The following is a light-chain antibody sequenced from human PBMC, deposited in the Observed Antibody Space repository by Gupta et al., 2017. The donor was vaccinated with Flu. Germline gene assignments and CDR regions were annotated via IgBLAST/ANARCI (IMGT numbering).Light chain of an antibody. V-gene: IGKV2-28*01. CDR1: QSLLHSNGYNY. CDR2: LGS. CDR3: RRALQTPYS. J-gene: IGKJ2*03. Sequence: DIVMTQSPLSLPVTPGEPASISCRSSQSLLHSNGYNYLDWYLQKPGQSPQLLIYLGSNRASGVPDRFSGSGSGTDFTLKISRVEAEDVEVYYCRRALQTPYSFGQGTKMEIK.